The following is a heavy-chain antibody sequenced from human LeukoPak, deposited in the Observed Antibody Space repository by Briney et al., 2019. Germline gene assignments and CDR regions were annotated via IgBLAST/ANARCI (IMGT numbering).Heavy chain of an antibody. Sequence: GGSLRLSCAASGFTFNSHAMHWVRQAPGKGLEWVAFVSYDGRINSYADFVKGRFTISRDNSKNTLYLQMNSLRAEDTAVYYCARGGDYGDYFDYWGQGTLVTVSS. V-gene: IGHV3-30*14. CDR3: ARGGDYGDYFDY. CDR2: VSYDGRIN. D-gene: IGHD4-17*01. J-gene: IGHJ4*02. CDR1: GFTFNSHA.